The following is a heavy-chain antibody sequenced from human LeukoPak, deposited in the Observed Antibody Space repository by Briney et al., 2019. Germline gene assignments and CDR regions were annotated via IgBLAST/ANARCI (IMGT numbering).Heavy chain of an antibody. CDR3: ARWLDNYYGMDV. CDR1: GGSISSGGYS. Sequence: SETLSLTCAVSGGSISSGGYSWSWLRQPPGTGLEWIGYIYHSGSTNYNPSLKSRVTISVDTSKNQFSLKLSSVTAADTAVYYCARWLDNYYGMDVWGQGTTVTVSS. V-gene: IGHV4-30-2*02. CDR2: IYHSGST. J-gene: IGHJ6*02. D-gene: IGHD3-10*01.